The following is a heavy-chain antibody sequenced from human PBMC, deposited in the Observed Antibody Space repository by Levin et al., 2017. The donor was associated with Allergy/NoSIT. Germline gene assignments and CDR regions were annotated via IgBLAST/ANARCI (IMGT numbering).Heavy chain of an antibody. CDR2: IWFDGQKK. CDR1: GFSLSNKG. Sequence: GGSLRLSCAASGFSLSNKGIHWVRHVPGKGLEWVALIWFDGQKKVSGESVKGRFTISRDMSNNTVYLQMNSLRAEDTAVYYCATFHCTSLKCYLPEGDYAMDVWGQGTTVTVSS. CDR3: ATFHCTSLKCYLPEGDYAMDV. V-gene: IGHV3-30*02. J-gene: IGHJ6*01. D-gene: IGHD2-8*01.